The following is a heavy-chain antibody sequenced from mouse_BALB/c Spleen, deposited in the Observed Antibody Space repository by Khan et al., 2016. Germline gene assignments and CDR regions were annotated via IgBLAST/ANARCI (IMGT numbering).Heavy chain of an antibody. CDR1: GYSFTAYY. D-gene: IGHD2-4*01. Sequence: EVQLQESDSDLVKPAASVNISCKASGYSFTAYYMYWVKQSHGKSLEWIGRLYPNNGATTFNHKFTGKAILTVYKSSTPAYIELRSLASEDSAVYDTARGDYVNWGQGTTLTVSS. CDR3: ARGDYVN. J-gene: IGHJ2*01. CDR2: LYPNNGAT. V-gene: IGHV1-18*01.